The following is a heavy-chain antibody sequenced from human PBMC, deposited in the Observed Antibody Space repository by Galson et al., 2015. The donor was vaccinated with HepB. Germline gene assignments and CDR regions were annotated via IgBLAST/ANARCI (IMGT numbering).Heavy chain of an antibody. CDR2: ISSSSSYI. CDR3: ATEKGGVPAAISY. D-gene: IGHD2-2*01. V-gene: IGHV3-21*01. CDR1: GFTFSSYS. Sequence: SLRLSCAASGFTFSSYSMNWVRQAPGKGLEWVSSISSSSSYIYYADPVKGRFTISRDNAKNSLYLQMNSLRAEDTAVYYCATEKGGVPAAISYWGQGTLVTVSS. J-gene: IGHJ4*02.